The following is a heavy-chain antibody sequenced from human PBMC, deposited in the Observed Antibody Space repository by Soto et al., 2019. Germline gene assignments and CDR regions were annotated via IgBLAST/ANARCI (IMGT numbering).Heavy chain of an antibody. CDR2: IIPYNGKT. J-gene: IGHJ4*02. CDR3: ERADYGDTKIYSFDH. D-gene: IGHD4-17*01. V-gene: IGHV1-18*01. Sequence: AXVNVSFKTAVYTFTEYGISWFRQAPGQGLEWMGWIIPYNGKTNYIQEFQDRVTITTDTSSTTVYMELRTLKSDDTAIYFCERADYGDTKIYSFDHWGQGTLVTVSS. CDR1: VYTFTEYG.